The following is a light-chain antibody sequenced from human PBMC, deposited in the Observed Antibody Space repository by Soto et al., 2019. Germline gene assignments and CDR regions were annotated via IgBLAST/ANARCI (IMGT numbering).Light chain of an antibody. CDR3: QQYGTFPFT. Sequence: EVALNQPPGTLSSSTGERATLSCRASQSLTTNSLAWYQQKPGQAPRLLVYGASRRAAGIPDRFSGSGSGTDFTLSISRLEPEDFAVYACQQYGTFPFTFGGGAKVEIK. CDR2: GAS. CDR1: QSLTTNS. J-gene: IGKJ4*01. V-gene: IGKV3-20*01.